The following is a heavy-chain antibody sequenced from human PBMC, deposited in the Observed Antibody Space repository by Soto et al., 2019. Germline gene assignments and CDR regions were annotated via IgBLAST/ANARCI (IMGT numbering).Heavy chain of an antibody. CDR2: ISAYNGNT. CDR3: ARDSSTGYYLDLLPYYYYYMDV. Sequence: ASVKVSCKASGYTFTSYGISWVRQAPGQGLEWMGWISAYNGNTNYAQKLQGRVTMTTDTSTSTAYMELRSLRSDDTAVYYCARDSSTGYYLDLLPYYYYYMDVWGKGTTVTVSS. J-gene: IGHJ6*03. CDR1: GYTFTSYG. V-gene: IGHV1-18*01. D-gene: IGHD1-26*01.